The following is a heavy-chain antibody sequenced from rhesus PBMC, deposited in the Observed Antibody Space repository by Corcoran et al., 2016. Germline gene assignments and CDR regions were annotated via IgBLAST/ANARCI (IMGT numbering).Heavy chain of an antibody. D-gene: IGHD3-28*01. CDR1: GGSISGYG. J-gene: IGHJ6*01. CDR2: IDSGGST. V-gene: IGHV4-173*01. Sequence: HLQLQESGPGLVKPSETLSLTCAVSGGSISGYGWSRIRQPPGKGLEWIGGIDSGGSTDYNPSLKSRVTISRDTSKNQFSLKLSSVTAADTAVYYCARGTYYYGRGGLDSWGQGVVVTVSS. CDR3: ARGTYYYGRGGLDS.